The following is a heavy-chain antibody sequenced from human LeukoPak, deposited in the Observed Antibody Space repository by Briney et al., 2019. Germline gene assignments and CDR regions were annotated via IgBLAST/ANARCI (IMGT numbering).Heavy chain of an antibody. CDR1: GFTFSSYA. Sequence: GGSLRLSCAASGFTFSSYAMSWVRQAPGKGLEWVSAISGSGGSTYYADSVKGRFAISRDNSKNTLYLQMNSLRAEDTAVYYCARVGSASYYGMDVWGQGTTVIVSS. V-gene: IGHV3-23*01. D-gene: IGHD3-10*01. CDR2: ISGSGGST. J-gene: IGHJ6*02. CDR3: ARVGSASYYGMDV.